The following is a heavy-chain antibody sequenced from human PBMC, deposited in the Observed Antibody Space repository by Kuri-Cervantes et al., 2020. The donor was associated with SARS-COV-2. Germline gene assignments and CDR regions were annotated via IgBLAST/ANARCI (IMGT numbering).Heavy chain of an antibody. J-gene: IGHJ2*01. CDR2: IIPIFGTA. Sequence: SVKVSCKASGGTFSSYAIGWVRQAPGQGLEWMGGIIPIFGTANYAQKFQGRVTITADESTSTAYMELSSLRSEDTAVYYCASRKRELVYATRGGYFDLWDRGTLVTVSS. CDR1: GGTFSSYA. CDR3: ASRKRELVYATRGGYFDL. D-gene: IGHD2-8*01. V-gene: IGHV1-69*13.